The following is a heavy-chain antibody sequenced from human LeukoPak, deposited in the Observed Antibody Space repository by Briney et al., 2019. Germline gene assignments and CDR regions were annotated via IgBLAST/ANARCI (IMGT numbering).Heavy chain of an antibody. CDR2: IKDDGSEK. J-gene: IGHJ6*02. D-gene: IGHD1-1*01. CDR3: ATYVNWVAGDV. Sequence: PGGSLRLSCAASEFTFSSHLMSWVRQAPGKGLEWVANIKDDGSEKYYVDSVKGRFTISRDNANNSLYLQMNSLRAEDTAVYYCATYVNWVAGDVYGQGTTVSVSS. CDR1: EFTFSSHL. V-gene: IGHV3-7*01.